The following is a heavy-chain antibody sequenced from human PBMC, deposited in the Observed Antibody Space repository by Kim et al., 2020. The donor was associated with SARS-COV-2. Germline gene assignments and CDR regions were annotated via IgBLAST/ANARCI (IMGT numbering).Heavy chain of an antibody. V-gene: IGHV4-34*01. CDR2: INHSGST. J-gene: IGHJ4*02. CDR1: GGSFSGYY. Sequence: SETLSLTCAVYGGSFSGYYWSWIRQPPGKGLEWIGEINHSGSTNYNPSLKSRVTISVDTSKNQFSLKLSSVTAADTAVYYCARVGKVGAPHYWGQGTLVTVSS. D-gene: IGHD1-26*01. CDR3: ARVGKVGAPHY.